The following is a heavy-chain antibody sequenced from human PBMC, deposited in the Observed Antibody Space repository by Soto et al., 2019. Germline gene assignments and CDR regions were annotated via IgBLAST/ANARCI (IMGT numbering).Heavy chain of an antibody. CDR1: GGSISSSSYY. D-gene: IGHD3-22*01. Sequence: QLQLQESGPGLVKPSETLSLTCTVSGGSISSSSYYWGWIRQPPGEGLEWIWSIDYGGSTYYNPSLKSRVTMSVDTSKNQFSVKLSSVTAADTAVYYCARSGRYDDSIGYYYPDSWVQGTLVIFSS. CDR3: ARSGRYDDSIGYYYPDS. V-gene: IGHV4-39*01. CDR2: IDYGGST. J-gene: IGHJ4*02.